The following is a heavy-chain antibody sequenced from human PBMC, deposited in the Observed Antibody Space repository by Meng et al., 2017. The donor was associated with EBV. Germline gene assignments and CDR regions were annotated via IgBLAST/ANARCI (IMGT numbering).Heavy chain of an antibody. CDR1: GYTFTRYD. J-gene: IGHJ5*02. V-gene: IGHV1-8*01. Sequence: LQYGPEVQKPGAAVKVSSKATGYTFTRYDINWVRQATGQGLEWMRWMNPNSGNTGYAQKFQGRVTMTRNTSISTAYMELSSLRSEDTAVYYCARGPYYYDSSGYYYGEFDPWGQGTLVTVSS. CDR3: ARGPYYYDSSGYYYGEFDP. CDR2: MNPNSGNT. D-gene: IGHD3-22*01.